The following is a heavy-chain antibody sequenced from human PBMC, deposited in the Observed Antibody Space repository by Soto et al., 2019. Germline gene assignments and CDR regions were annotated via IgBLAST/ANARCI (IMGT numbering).Heavy chain of an antibody. V-gene: IGHV4-39*01. CDR1: GGSISSSSFH. CDR3: DY. J-gene: IGHJ4*02. D-gene: IGHD2-8*01. Sequence: SETLSLTCTVSGGSISSSSFHWGWIRQPPGKGLEWIGCIYHSGSTYYNPSLKSTAYLQMNSLKTEDTAVYYCIRFSYTNGWTFDYWGQGTLVTVSS. CDR2: IYHSGST.